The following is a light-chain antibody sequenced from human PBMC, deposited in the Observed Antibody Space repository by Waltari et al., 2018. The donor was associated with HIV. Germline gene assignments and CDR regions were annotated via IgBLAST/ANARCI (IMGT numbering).Light chain of an antibody. J-gene: IGLJ1*01. Sequence: QSALTQPASVSGSPGQSITISCTGTSSDVWSYNLVSWYQHHPVKAPKLMIYEVTKRPSGISARFSGSKSGNTASLPISGLQAGDEADYYCCSYARSSTFYVFGTGTKVTVL. CDR1: SSDVWSYNL. CDR3: CSYARSSTFYV. V-gene: IGLV2-23*02. CDR2: EVT.